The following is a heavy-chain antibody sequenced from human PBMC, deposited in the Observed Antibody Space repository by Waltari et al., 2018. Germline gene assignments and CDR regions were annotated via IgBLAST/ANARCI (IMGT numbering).Heavy chain of an antibody. CDR3: ALGGQYYYYGMDV. Sequence: EVQLLESGGGLVQPGGSPRPSCAASGLPFSSHAMSWVRRAPGKGLEWVSAISGSGGSTYYADSVKGRFTISRDNSKNTLYLQMNSLRAEDTAVYYCALGGQYYYYGMDVWGQGTTVTVSS. CDR2: ISGSGGST. D-gene: IGHD3-16*01. CDR1: GLPFSSHA. J-gene: IGHJ6*02. V-gene: IGHV3-23*01.